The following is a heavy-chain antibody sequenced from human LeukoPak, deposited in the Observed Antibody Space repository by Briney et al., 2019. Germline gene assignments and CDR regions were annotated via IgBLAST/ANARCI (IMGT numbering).Heavy chain of an antibody. CDR3: ARHHTETAAAGPNGYFQH. CDR2: IYYSGST. Sequence: SETLSLTCTVSGGSIRSYDWSWIRQPPGKGLEWIGYIYYSGSTNYNPSLKSRVTISVDTSKNQFSLKLSSVTAADTAVYFCARHHTETAAAGPNGYFQHWGQGTLVTVSS. CDR1: GGSIRSYD. D-gene: IGHD6-13*01. V-gene: IGHV4-59*08. J-gene: IGHJ1*01.